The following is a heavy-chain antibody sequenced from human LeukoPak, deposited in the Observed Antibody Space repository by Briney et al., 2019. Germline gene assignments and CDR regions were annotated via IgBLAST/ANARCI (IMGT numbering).Heavy chain of an antibody. V-gene: IGHV4-39*01. Sequence: SETLSLTCTVSGGSMGSSSYYWGWIRQPPGKGLEWIGSIYYSGSTYYNPSLKSRVTISVDTSKNQFSLKLSSVTAADTAVYYCARRSLYYYDSSGYLDYWGQGTLVTVSS. D-gene: IGHD3-22*01. J-gene: IGHJ4*02. CDR3: ARRSLYYYDSSGYLDY. CDR2: IYYSGST. CDR1: GGSMGSSSYY.